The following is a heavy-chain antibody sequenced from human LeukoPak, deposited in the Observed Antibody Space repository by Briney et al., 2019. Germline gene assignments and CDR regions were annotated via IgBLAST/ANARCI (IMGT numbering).Heavy chain of an antibody. V-gene: IGHV1-46*01. CDR3: ARDMEQQLAPFDY. Sequence: ASVKVSCKASGYIFTSFYIHWVRQVPGQGLEWMGIIDPSGGITTYAQKFQGGVIMTADTSTNTVYLELSSLKSEDTAVYYCARDMEQQLAPFDYWGQGTLVTVSS. D-gene: IGHD6-13*01. CDR2: IDPSGGIT. CDR1: GYIFTSFY. J-gene: IGHJ4*02.